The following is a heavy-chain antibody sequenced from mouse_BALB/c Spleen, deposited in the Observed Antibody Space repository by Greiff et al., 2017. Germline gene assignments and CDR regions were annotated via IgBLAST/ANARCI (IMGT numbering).Heavy chain of an antibody. CDR1: GYTFTSYW. CDR3: ARSGGNYYFDY. Sequence: QVQLQQSGAELARPGASVKLSCKASGYTFTSYWMNWVKQRPGQGLEWIGQIYPGDGDTNYNGKFKGKATLTADKSSSTAYMQLSSLTSEDSAVYFCARSGGNYYFDYWGQGTTLTVSS. J-gene: IGHJ2*01. D-gene: IGHD2-1*01. CDR2: IYPGDGDT. V-gene: IGHV1-80*01.